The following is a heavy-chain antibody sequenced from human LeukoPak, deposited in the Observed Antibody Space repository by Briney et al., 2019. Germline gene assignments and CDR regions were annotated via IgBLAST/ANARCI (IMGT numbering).Heavy chain of an antibody. Sequence: SVKVSCKASGGTFGSYVISWVRQAPGQGLEWMGGIIPIFGTAHYAQKFQGRLTITADESTSTVYMEMSSLRSEDTAMYYCAKEGDTALVTGYFDLWGRGTLVTVSA. V-gene: IGHV1-69*01. D-gene: IGHD5-18*01. CDR2: IIPIFGTA. CDR1: GGTFGSYV. CDR3: AKEGDTALVTGYFDL. J-gene: IGHJ2*01.